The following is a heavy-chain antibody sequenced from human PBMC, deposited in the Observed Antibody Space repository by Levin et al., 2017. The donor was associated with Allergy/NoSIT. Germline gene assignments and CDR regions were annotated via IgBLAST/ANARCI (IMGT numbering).Heavy chain of an antibody. CDR2: LSSLFLP. D-gene: IGHD3-16*01. CDR1: GGSISSFY. CDR3: ARHHANYDYAWGPDACDT. V-gene: IGHV4-59*08. Sequence: LSLTCTVSGGSISSFYWSWIRQPPGTPLSVLFSLSSLFLPSSPPSLPLRVTISVDTSKNQLSLRLRSVTAADTAVYYCARHHANYDYAWGPDACDTWGQGTLVTVSS. J-gene: IGHJ5*02.